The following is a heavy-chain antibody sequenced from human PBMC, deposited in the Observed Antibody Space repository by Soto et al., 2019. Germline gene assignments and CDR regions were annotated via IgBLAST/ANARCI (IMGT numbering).Heavy chain of an antibody. J-gene: IGHJ5*02. CDR1: GGSISSYY. CDR3: AKGVALRYRSGGGRYANWFDP. Sequence: QVQLQESGPGLVKPSETLSLTCSVSGGSISSYYWSWIRQPAGKGLEWIGRIFTSGSTNYNPSLNSRVTMSVDTSKNQFSLNLSSVTAADTAIYYCAKGVALRYRSGGGRYANWFDPWGQGTLVTVSS. V-gene: IGHV4-4*07. D-gene: IGHD2-15*01. CDR2: IFTSGST.